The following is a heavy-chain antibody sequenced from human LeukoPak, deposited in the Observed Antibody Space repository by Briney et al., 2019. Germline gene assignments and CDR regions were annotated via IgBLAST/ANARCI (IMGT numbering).Heavy chain of an antibody. CDR3: AKDRSGSYDY. V-gene: IGHV3-11*05. CDR2: ISSSSSYT. J-gene: IGHJ4*02. D-gene: IGHD1-26*01. Sequence: GGSLRLSCAAFGFTFTDYYMSWIRQAPGKGLEWVSYISSSSSYTNYADSVKGRFTISRDNAKNSLYLQMNSLRAEDTAVYYCAKDRSGSYDYWGQGTLVTVSS. CDR1: GFTFTDYY.